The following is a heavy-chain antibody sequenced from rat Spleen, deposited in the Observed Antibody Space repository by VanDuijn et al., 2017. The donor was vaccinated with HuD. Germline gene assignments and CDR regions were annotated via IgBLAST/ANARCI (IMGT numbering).Heavy chain of an antibody. CDR2: ISFDDSST. J-gene: IGHJ2*01. V-gene: IGHV5-7*01. D-gene: IGHD1-9*01. CDR3: AKEPKATGIPYYFDY. Sequence: EVQLVESGGGLVQPGRSLKLSCAASGFTFSDYYMAWVRQAPTKGLEWVATISFDDSSTYYRDSVKGRFTISRDNTKNTLYLQMDNLRSEDKATYYCAKEPKATGIPYYFDYWGQGVMVTVSS. CDR1: GFTFSDYY.